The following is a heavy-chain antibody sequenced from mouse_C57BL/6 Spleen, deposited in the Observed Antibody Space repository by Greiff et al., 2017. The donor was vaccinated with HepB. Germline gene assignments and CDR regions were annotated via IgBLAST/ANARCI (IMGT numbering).Heavy chain of an antibody. D-gene: IGHD1-1*01. V-gene: IGHV1-50*01. CDR1: GYTFTSYW. CDR3: ARSGYYGSSPWYFDY. J-gene: IGHJ2*01. CDR2: IDPSDSYT. Sequence: QVQLQQPGAELVKPGASVKLSCKASGYTFTSYWMQWVKQRPGQGLEWIGEIDPSDSYTNYNQKFKGKATLTVDTSSSTAYMQLSSLTSEDSAVYYWARSGYYGSSPWYFDYWGQGTTLTVSS.